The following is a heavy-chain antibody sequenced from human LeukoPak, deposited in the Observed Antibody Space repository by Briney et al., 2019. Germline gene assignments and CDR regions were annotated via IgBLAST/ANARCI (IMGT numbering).Heavy chain of an antibody. CDR3: ARDGSSRSSWYDA. V-gene: IGHV1-46*01. J-gene: IGHJ5*02. CDR1: GYTFTSYY. CDR2: INPSGGST. D-gene: IGHD6-13*01. Sequence: ASVKVSCKASGYTFTSYYLHWVRQAPGQGLEWMGIINPSGGSTTYAQKFQGRVTMTRDASTSTVYMEPSSLRSEDTAVYYCARDGSSRSSWYDAWGQGTLVTVSS.